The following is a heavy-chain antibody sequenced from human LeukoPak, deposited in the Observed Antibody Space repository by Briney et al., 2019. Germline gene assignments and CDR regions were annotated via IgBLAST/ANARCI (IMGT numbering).Heavy chain of an antibody. CDR2: IYYSGST. D-gene: IGHD5-24*01. Sequence: SETLSLTCTVSGGSISSSSYYWGWIRQPPGKGLEWIGSIYYSGSTYYNPSLKSRVTISVDTSKNQFSLKLSSVTAADTAVYYCASYTRWLNGDYWGQGTLVTVSS. J-gene: IGHJ4*02. CDR3: ASYTRWLNGDY. V-gene: IGHV4-39*01. CDR1: GGSISSSSYY.